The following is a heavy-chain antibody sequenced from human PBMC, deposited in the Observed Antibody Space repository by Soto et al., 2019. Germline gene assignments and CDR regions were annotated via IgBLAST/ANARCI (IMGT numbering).Heavy chain of an antibody. J-gene: IGHJ6*02. CDR3: XICRXXAXSSGWYSPSGYYNYGIDV. CDR2: IDPYYSYT. V-gene: IGHV5-10-1*01. CDR1: GYNFNNYW. D-gene: IGHD6-19*01. Sequence: GESLKISCKGSGYNFNNYWINWVRQMPVKGLEFMGSIDPYYSYTNYSPSFQGHVTISVDTSISTSYLQLIGLKASYTAVYYFXICRXXAXSSGWYSPSGYYNYGIDVWGQGTKVTVSS.